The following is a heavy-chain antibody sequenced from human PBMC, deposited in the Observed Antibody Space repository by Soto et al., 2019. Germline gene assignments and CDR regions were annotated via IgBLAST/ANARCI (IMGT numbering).Heavy chain of an antibody. Sequence: QVQLQESGPGLVEPSQTLSLVCSVSGDPLSYGGHDWSWVRQSPGKALEWIGFVYHTGATYYHPSLESRVTMSVDMSKNEFSLKLTSVTAADTATYYCAREGHSSWAWRHPCGKGIRVNVSS. CDR2: VYHTGAT. CDR1: GDPLSYGGHD. D-gene: IGHD2-15*01. CDR3: AREGHSSWAWRHP. J-gene: IGHJ5*02. V-gene: IGHV4-31*03.